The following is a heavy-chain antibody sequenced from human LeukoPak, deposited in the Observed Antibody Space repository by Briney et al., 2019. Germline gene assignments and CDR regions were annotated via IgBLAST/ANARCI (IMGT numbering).Heavy chain of an antibody. V-gene: IGHV3-23*01. D-gene: IGHD3-22*01. CDR3: AKYGSYNYYDRSPDY. CDR2: ISGGGVK. Sequence: GGSLRLSCAASGLTFSSYAMSWVRQAPGKGLEWVSGISGGGVKYYADSVKGRFTVSRDNSKNTLYLQMNSLRAEDTAVYFCAKYGSYNYYDRSPDYWGQGTLVTVSS. CDR1: GLTFSSYA. J-gene: IGHJ4*02.